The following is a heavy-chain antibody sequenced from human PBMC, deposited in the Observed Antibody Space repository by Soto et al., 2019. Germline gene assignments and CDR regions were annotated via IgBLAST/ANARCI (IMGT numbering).Heavy chain of an antibody. D-gene: IGHD2-2*03. Sequence: PSETLSLPCAVYGGSFSGYYWCWIRQPPGKGLGWIGEIDHSGSTNYNPSLKSRVTISVVTSKNQFSLKLSSVTAADPALDYGGRVKRGYCSRTSWYVGTKRFDPWGQGTLVT. J-gene: IGHJ5*02. CDR3: GRVKRGYCSRTSWYVGTKRFDP. CDR1: GGSFSGYY. CDR2: IDHSGST. V-gene: IGHV4-34*01.